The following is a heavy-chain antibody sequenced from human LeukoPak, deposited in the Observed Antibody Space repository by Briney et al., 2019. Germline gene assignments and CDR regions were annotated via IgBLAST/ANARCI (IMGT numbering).Heavy chain of an antibody. J-gene: IGHJ4*02. D-gene: IGHD4-17*01. CDR2: INTKTGNP. V-gene: IGHV7-4-1*02. CDR1: GYILNRYT. CDR3: ARDMTTVTSPSLGLDS. Sequence: GASVKVSCKASGYILNRYTLHWIRQAPGQGLEWMGWINTKTGNPTYAQGFTGRFVFSLDTSVSTAYLQISNLKAEDTAVFYCARDMTTVTSPSLGLDSWGQGTLVTVSS.